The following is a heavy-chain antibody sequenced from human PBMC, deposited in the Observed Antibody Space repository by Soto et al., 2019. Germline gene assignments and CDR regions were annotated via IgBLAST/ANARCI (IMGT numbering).Heavy chain of an antibody. V-gene: IGHV1-2*02. CDR1: GYTFSGYY. CDR2: INPNSGGT. CDR3: ARSLTEGYCTITGCYTRPLYGMDV. D-gene: IGHD2-2*02. J-gene: IGHJ6*02. Sequence: RASVKVSCKASGYTFSGYYIHWLRQAPGQGLERMGWINPNSGGTNYAQKFQGRVTVTRDTPTSTAYMELSRLTSDDTAVYYCARSLTEGYCTITGCYTRPLYGMDVWGQGTTVTVSS.